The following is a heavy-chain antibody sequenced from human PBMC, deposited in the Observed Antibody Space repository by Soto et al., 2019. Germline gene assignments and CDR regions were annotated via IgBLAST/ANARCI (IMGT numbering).Heavy chain of an antibody. D-gene: IGHD2-2*01. CDR1: GGSFSGYY. V-gene: IGHV4-34*01. CDR3: ARGIGYCSSINCYSSRRLRFDS. CDR2: VNHSGTT. Sequence: QVQLQQWGAGLLKPSETLSLTCAVYGGSFSGYYWTWIRQSPEKGLEWIGEVNHSGTTYYNPSLKTRVTISVHTPKTQFSLKMSSVTAADKAVYYCARGIGYCSSINCYSSRRLRFDSWGQGTLVTVSS. J-gene: IGHJ4*02.